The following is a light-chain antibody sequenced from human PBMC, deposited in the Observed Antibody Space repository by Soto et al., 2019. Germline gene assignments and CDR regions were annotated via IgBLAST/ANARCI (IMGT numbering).Light chain of an antibody. J-gene: IGLJ1*01. CDR3: SSYTTSNTRQIV. CDR1: SSDVGGYDY. CDR2: DVS. V-gene: IGLV2-14*03. Sequence: QSVLTKPASVNGSPGESINISCTGTSSDVGGYDYVSWYQHHPGKAPKLIIYDVSNRPSGVSNPFSGSKSGNTASLTISGLQPEDEADYYCSSYTTSNTRQIVFGTGTKVTVL.